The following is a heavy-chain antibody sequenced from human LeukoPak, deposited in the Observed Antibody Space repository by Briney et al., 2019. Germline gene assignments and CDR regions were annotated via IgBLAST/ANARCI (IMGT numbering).Heavy chain of an antibody. CDR2: IYYSGST. V-gene: IGHV4-39*07. D-gene: IGHD2-2*01. J-gene: IGHJ4*02. Sequence: PSETLSLTCTVSGGSISSSSYYWGWIRQPPGKGLEWIGSIYYSGSTYYNPSLKSRVTISVDTSKNQFSLKLSSVTAADTAVYYCARVWPVVPAASSVDYWGQGTLVTVSS. CDR3: ARVWPVVPAASSVDY. CDR1: GGSISSSSYY.